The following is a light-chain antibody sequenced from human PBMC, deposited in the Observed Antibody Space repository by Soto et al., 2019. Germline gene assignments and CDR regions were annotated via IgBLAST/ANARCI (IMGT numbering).Light chain of an antibody. CDR2: DAS. CDR1: QSVSRN. V-gene: IGKV3D-15*01. J-gene: IGKJ1*01. CDR3: QQYVTSSPRT. Sequence: EIVMTQSPATLSVSPGERATLSCRASQSVSRNLAWYQQKPGQAPRLLIYDASTRATGTPARFSGSGSGTEFTLTISSLQSEDFAVYYCQQYVTSSPRTFGQGTKVDIK.